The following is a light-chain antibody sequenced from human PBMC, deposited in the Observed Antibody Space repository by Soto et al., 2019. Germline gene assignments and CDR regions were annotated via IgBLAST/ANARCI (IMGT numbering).Light chain of an antibody. CDR2: ATS. J-gene: IGKJ4*01. CDR1: QSVTKS. CDR3: QQRSDWPPSLT. V-gene: IGKV3-11*01. Sequence: EIVLTQSPATLSLSPGERATLSCRASQSVTKSLAWYQQKPGQAPRLLIFATSHRATDIPTRFSGSGSETDFTLTISSLGPEDFAVYYCQQRSDWPPSLTFGGGTKVEIK.